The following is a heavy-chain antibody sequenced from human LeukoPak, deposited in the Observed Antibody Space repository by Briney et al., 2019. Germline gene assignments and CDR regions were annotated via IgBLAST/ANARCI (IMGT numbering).Heavy chain of an antibody. CDR2: IYTSGST. CDR3: ARARGRYYYDSSGYPEDI. CDR1: GGSISSGSYY. J-gene: IGHJ3*02. Sequence: SETLSLTCTVSGGSISSGSYYWSWIRQPAAKGLEWIGRIYTSGSTNYNPSLKSRVTISVDTSKNQFSLKLSSVTAADTAVYYCARARGRYYYDSSGYPEDIWGQGTMVTVSS. D-gene: IGHD3-22*01. V-gene: IGHV4-61*02.